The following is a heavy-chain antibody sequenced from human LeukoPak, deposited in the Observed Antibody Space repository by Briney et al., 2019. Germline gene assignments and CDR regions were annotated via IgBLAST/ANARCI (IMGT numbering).Heavy chain of an antibody. D-gene: IGHD2-15*01. V-gene: IGHV3-21*01. CDR3: ARLERWYPDY. J-gene: IGHJ4*02. Sequence: GGSLRLSCAASGFTFSSYSMNWVRQAPGKGLEWVSSISPSSSYIYYADSLKGRFTISRDNAKNSLYLQMNSLRAEDTAVYYCARLERWYPDYWGQGTLVTVSS. CDR1: GFTFSSYS. CDR2: ISPSSSYI.